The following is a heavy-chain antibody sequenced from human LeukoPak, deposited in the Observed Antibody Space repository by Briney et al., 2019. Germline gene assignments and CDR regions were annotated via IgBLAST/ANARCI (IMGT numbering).Heavy chain of an antibody. Sequence: PGGSLRLSCAASGFTFDDYAMHWVRQAPGKGLEWVSGISWNSGSIGYADSVKGRFTISGDNAKNSLYLQMNSLRAEDTAVYYCVRGERQWAQFDCWGQGTPVTVSS. CDR1: GFTFDDYA. CDR3: VRGERQWAQFDC. V-gene: IGHV3-9*01. J-gene: IGHJ4*02. CDR2: ISWNSGSI. D-gene: IGHD6-19*01.